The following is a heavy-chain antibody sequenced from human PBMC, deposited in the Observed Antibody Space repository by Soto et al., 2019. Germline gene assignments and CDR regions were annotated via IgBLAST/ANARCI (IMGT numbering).Heavy chain of an antibody. CDR2: IFSSGST. CDR1: GGSINTFY. V-gene: IGHV4-4*07. Sequence: PSETLSLTCTVSGGSINTFYWSWVRQPAGKGLEWIGRIFSSGSTSFNPSLESRVAMSVDTSKNHFSLNLCSVTAADMAVYYCAREGSYSAYNFAHGIQLWSFDFWGQGALVTV. D-gene: IGHD5-12*01. CDR3: AREGSYSAYNFAHGIQLWSFDF. J-gene: IGHJ4*02.